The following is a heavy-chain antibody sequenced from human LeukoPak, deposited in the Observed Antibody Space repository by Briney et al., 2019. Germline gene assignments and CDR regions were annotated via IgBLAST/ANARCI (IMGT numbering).Heavy chain of an antibody. V-gene: IGHV3-30-3*01. J-gene: IGHJ4*02. Sequence: GGSLRLSCAASGSTFSSYAMHWVRQAPGKGLEWVAVISHDGSNKYYADSVKGRFTISRDNSKNTLYLQMNSLRAEDTAVYYCARSPGGYCSSTSCYDHDYWGQGTLVTVSS. CDR2: ISHDGSNK. D-gene: IGHD2-2*01. CDR1: GSTFSSYA. CDR3: ARSPGGYCSSTSCYDHDY.